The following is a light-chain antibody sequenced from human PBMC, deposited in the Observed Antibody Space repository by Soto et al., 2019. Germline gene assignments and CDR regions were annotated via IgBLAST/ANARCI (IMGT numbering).Light chain of an antibody. V-gene: IGLV2-11*01. Sequence: QSVLTQPRSVSGSPGQSVTISCTGTNSDVGGYNSVSWYQQLPGKAPKLMISAVSQRPSGVPDRFSGSKSGNTASLTISGLQADDEADYFCFSYTASDIWVFGGGTKVTVL. CDR1: NSDVGGYNS. CDR3: FSYTASDIWV. CDR2: AVS. J-gene: IGLJ3*02.